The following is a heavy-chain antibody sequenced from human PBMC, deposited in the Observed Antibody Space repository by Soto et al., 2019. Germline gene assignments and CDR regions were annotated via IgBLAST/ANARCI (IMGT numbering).Heavy chain of an antibody. CDR2: IGPDGSNM. CDR3: VRHNNWSYDY. CDR1: GFIFSSHL. Sequence: GSLRLSCAASGFIFSSHLMHWVRQAPGKGLVWVSHIGPDGSNMRDADSVQGRFTISRDNARNALYLQMNSLRDEDTAVYYCVRHNNWSYDYWGQGILVTVSS. V-gene: IGHV3-74*01. J-gene: IGHJ4*02. D-gene: IGHD1-1*01.